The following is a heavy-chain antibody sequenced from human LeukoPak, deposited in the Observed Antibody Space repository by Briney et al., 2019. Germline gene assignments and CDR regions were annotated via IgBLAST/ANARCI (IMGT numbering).Heavy chain of an antibody. J-gene: IGHJ4*02. CDR2: IFHTGTT. Sequence: PSGTLSLTCAASGGSISSSNWWSWVRQPPGKGLEWIGRIFHTGTTDYKTSLKGRVTISVDTSKNQFSLKLSSVTAADTAVYYCAREMATSFDYWGQGTLVTVSS. CDR3: AREMATSFDY. D-gene: IGHD5-24*01. CDR1: GGSISSSNW. V-gene: IGHV4-4*02.